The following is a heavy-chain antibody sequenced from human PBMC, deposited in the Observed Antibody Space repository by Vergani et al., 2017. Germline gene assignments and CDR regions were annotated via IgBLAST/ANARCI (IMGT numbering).Heavy chain of an antibody. J-gene: IGHJ5*02. D-gene: IGHD3/OR15-3a*01. CDR2: VYTSGPT. CDR1: GVSMQRGRFY. CDR3: ARGETRTDWFDP. Sequence: QVQLHESGPGLVKPSETLSLICSVSGVSMQRGRFYWPWLRQPAERRLEWMGRVYTSGPTNYNPSLNGRITIFVDKSKNKLSLRLNSVTAADTAVYYCARGETRTDWFDPWGQGTLVTVSA. V-gene: IGHV4-61*02.